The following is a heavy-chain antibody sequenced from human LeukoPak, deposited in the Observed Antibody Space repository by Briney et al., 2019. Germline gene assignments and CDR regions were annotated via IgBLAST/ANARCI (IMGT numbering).Heavy chain of an antibody. D-gene: IGHD3-10*01. Sequence: SETLSLTCTVSGGSISSGDYHWNWIRQPPGEGLEWMGFIHDSRSTYYNPSLKSRIIISRDVSKKQFSLKLSSVTAADTAVYYCARGFGAGNYYYGWFDPWGQGTLVTVSS. CDR2: IHDSRST. CDR1: GGSISSGDYH. CDR3: ARGFGAGNYYYGWFDP. J-gene: IGHJ5*02. V-gene: IGHV4-30-4*01.